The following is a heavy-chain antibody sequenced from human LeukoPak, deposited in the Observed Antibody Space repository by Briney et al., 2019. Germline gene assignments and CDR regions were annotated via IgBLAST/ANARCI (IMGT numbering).Heavy chain of an antibody. V-gene: IGHV1-69*05. J-gene: IGHJ4*02. D-gene: IGHD5-18*01. CDR1: GGTFSSYA. Sequence: SVKVSCKASGGTFSSYAISWVRQAPGQGLEWMGGIIPIFGTANYAQKFQGRVTMTRDTSISTAYMELSRLRSDDTAVYYCARGDSYGFFDYWGQGTLVTVSS. CDR2: IIPIFGTA. CDR3: ARGDSYGFFDY.